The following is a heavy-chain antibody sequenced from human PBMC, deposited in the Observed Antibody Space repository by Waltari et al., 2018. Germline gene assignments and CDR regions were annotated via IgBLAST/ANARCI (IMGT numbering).Heavy chain of an antibody. CDR2: VDPEDGEK. CDR3: ATAKWLDY. Sequence: EVQLVQSGAEVKKPGATVKISCKVSGYTFTDYYMHWVQQAPGKGFGMMGCVDPEDGEKINAGKFQGRVTITADTSTDTAYMELSSLRSEDTAVYYCATAKWLDYWGQGTLVTVSS. V-gene: IGHV1-69-2*01. CDR1: GYTFTDYY. J-gene: IGHJ4*02. D-gene: IGHD5-12*01.